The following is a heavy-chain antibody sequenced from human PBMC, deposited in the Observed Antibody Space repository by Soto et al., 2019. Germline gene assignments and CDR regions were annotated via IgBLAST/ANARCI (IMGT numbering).Heavy chain of an antibody. J-gene: IGHJ6*02. D-gene: IGHD6-13*01. CDR3: ARQIGRIAAAADYYYGMDV. Sequence: SESLSLTCTVSGGSISSSSYYWGWIRQPPGKGLEWIGSIYYSGSTYYNPSLKSRVTISVDTSKNQFSLKLSSVTAADTAVYYCARQIGRIAAAADYYYGMDVWGQGTTVTVSS. CDR1: GGSISSSSYY. CDR2: IYYSGST. V-gene: IGHV4-39*01.